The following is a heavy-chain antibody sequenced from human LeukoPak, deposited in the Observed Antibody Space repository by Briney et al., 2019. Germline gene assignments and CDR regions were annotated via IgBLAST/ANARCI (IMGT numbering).Heavy chain of an antibody. CDR3: AFSRSPRGNYFDF. D-gene: IGHD3-16*01. J-gene: IGHJ4*02. Sequence: GESLKISCKGSGYSFTSYWIGWVRQMPGKGLEWMGIIYPGDSDTRYSPSFQGQVTISADRSISTAYLQWSSLKASDTATYYCAFSRSPRGNYFDFWGQGTLVTVPS. V-gene: IGHV5-51*01. CDR2: IYPGDSDT. CDR1: GYSFTSYW.